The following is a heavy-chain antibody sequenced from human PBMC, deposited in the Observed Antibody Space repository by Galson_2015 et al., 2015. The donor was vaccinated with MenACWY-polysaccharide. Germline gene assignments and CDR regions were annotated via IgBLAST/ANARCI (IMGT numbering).Heavy chain of an antibody. V-gene: IGHV4-34*01. D-gene: IGHD6-13*01. CDR3: ARDRRFEAAALGDYFGD. CDR2: INHSGST. CDR1: GGSFSGYY. Sequence: SETLSLTCAVYGGSFSGYYWSWIRQPPGKGLEWIGEINHSGSTNYNPSLKSRVTISVDTSKNQFSLKLSSVTAADTAVYYCARDRRFEAAALGDYFGDWGQRTLVALSS. J-gene: IGHJ4*02.